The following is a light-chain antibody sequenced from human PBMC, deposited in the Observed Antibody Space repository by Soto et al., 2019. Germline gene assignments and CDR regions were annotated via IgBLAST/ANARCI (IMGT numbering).Light chain of an antibody. Sequence: QSVLTQPASVSGSPGQSITISCTGTSSDVGSYNLVSWYQQHPGKAPKLMIYEGSKRPSGVSNRFSGSKSGNTASLTISGLQAEDEADYYCCSYAGSSTFPVFGTGTKATVL. J-gene: IGLJ1*01. CDR3: CSYAGSSTFPV. CDR1: SSDVGSYNL. CDR2: EGS. V-gene: IGLV2-23*03.